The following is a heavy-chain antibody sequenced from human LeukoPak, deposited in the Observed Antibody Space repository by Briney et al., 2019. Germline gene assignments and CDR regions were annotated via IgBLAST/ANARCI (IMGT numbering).Heavy chain of an antibody. V-gene: IGHV3-21*01. J-gene: IGHJ4*02. D-gene: IGHD3-9*01. CDR1: GFTFSSYS. CDR2: ISSSSSYI. Sequence: GGSLRLSCAASGFTFSSYSMNWVRQPPGKGLEWVSSISSSSSYIYYADSVKGRFTISRDNAKNSLYLQMNSLRAEDTAVYYCARDPNLTGYRRLPEGFDYWGQGTLVTVSS. CDR3: ARDPNLTGYRRLPEGFDY.